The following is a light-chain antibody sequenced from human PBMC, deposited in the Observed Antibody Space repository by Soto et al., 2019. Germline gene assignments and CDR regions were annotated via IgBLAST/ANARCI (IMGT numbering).Light chain of an antibody. CDR1: SSDVGNYKY. V-gene: IGLV2-14*01. Sequence: QSALTQPASVSGSPGQSITISCTGTSSDVGNYKYVSCYQQHPGKAPKIMIYEVSNRPSGVANRFSGSKSVNTASLTISGLQAEDETDYYCFSYTSSGTYVFGTGTKLTVL. J-gene: IGLJ1*01. CDR2: EVS. CDR3: FSYTSSGTYV.